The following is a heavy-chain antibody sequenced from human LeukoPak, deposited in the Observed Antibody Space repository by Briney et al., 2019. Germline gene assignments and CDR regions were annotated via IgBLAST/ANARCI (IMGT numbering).Heavy chain of an antibody. J-gene: IGHJ4*02. D-gene: IGHD3-3*02. Sequence: SENLSLTCAVYGGSFSGYYWSWIRQPPGKGLEWIGEINHSGSTNYNPSLKSGVTISVDTSKNQFSLKLSSVTAADTAVYYCARSLALLRYIDFWGQGTLVTVSS. CDR1: GGSFSGYY. CDR3: ARSLALLRYIDF. CDR2: INHSGST. V-gene: IGHV4-34*01.